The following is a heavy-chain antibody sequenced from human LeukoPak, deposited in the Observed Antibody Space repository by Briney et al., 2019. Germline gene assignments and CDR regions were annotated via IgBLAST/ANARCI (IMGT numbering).Heavy chain of an antibody. V-gene: IGHV4-39*01. CDR3: TESRDGSIAVADNDY. D-gene: IGHD6-19*01. J-gene: IGHJ4*02. Sequence: SGTLSLTCTVSGGSISSSSYYWGWIRQPPGKGLQWIGSIYYSGSTYYNPSLKSRGTISVDTSKNQFSLKLSSVTAADTAVYYCTESRDGSIAVADNDYWGQGTLVTVSS. CDR2: IYYSGST. CDR1: GGSISSSSYY.